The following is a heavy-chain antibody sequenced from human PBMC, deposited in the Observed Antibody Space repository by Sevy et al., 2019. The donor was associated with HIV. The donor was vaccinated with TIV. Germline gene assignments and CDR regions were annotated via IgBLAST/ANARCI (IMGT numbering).Heavy chain of an antibody. D-gene: IGHD5-12*01. Sequence: GGSLRLSCSASGFTFSSYWMHWVRHAPGKGLVWVSRISSDGSSTTYADSVKGRFTISRDNAKNKLYLQMNSLRAEDTAVYYCASRDIVATNRSLDYWGQGTLVTVSS. J-gene: IGHJ4*02. CDR2: ISSDGSST. CDR3: ASRDIVATNRSLDY. CDR1: GFTFSSYW. V-gene: IGHV3-74*01.